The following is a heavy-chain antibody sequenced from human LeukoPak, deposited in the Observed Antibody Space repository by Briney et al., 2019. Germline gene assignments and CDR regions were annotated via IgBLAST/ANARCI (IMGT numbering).Heavy chain of an antibody. Sequence: ASVKDSCKPSGYTFTGYYMHWVRQAPGQGLGRMGWINPNSGGTNYAQKFQGRVTMTRDTSISTAYMELSRLRSDDTAVYYCARDLRARGYTDYWGQGTLVTVSS. CDR3: ARDLRARGYTDY. V-gene: IGHV1-2*02. D-gene: IGHD5-18*01. CDR2: INPNSGGT. CDR1: GYTFTGYY. J-gene: IGHJ4*02.